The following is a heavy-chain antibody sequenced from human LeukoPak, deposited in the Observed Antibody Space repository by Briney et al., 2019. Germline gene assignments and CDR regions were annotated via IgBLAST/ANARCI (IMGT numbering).Heavy chain of an antibody. CDR3: AGVVGLTNNAFDI. V-gene: IGHV1-2*02. CDR2: INPNSGGT. CDR1: GYTFTGYY. Sequence: ASVKVSCKASGYTFTGYYMHWVRQAPGQGLEWMGWINPNSGGTNYAQKFQGRVTMTRDTSISTAYMELSRLRSDDSAVYYCAGVVGLTNNAFDIWGQGTMVTVSS. J-gene: IGHJ3*02.